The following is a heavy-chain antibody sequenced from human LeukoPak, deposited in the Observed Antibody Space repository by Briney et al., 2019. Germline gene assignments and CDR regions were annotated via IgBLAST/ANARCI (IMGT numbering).Heavy chain of an antibody. CDR1: GGSFIGYY. V-gene: IGHV4-34*01. D-gene: IGHD1-26*01. Sequence: SETLSLTCAVYGGSFIGYYWSWIRPPPGKGLEWIGEINHSGSTNYNPSLKSRVTISVDTSKNQFSLKLSSVTAADTAVYYCARAVATTMTVGYYYYYGMDVWGQGTTVTVSS. CDR3: ARAVATTMTVGYYYYYGMDV. CDR2: INHSGST. J-gene: IGHJ6*02.